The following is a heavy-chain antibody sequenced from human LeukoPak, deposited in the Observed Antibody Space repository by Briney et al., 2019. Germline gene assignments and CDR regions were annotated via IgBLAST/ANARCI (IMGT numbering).Heavy chain of an antibody. V-gene: IGHV3-53*01. CDR2: IYSGTI. Sequence: PEGSLRLSCAASGLMFNIYWMSWVRQAPGKGLEWVSFIYSGTIHYSDSVKGRFTISRDNSKNTLYLQMNSLRAEDTAVYYCARRAGAYSHPYDYWGQGTLVTVSS. D-gene: IGHD4/OR15-4a*01. CDR3: ARRAGAYSHPYDY. CDR1: GLMFNIYW. J-gene: IGHJ4*02.